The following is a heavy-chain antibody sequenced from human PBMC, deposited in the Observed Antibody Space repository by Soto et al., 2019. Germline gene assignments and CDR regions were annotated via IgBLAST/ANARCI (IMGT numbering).Heavy chain of an antibody. V-gene: IGHV3-33*03. CDR2: VFYDGSNE. Sequence: LVESGGDVVQPGKSLRLSCAASGFFFQNHAMHWVRLAPGKGLEWVAYVFYDGSNENYADSVKGRFTVSRDNSEEMLYLQMNNLRVEDTGVYFCARAITMTLARIFDMDVWGQGTTVTVSS. CDR1: GFFFQNHA. J-gene: IGHJ6*02. CDR3: ARAITMTLARIFDMDV. D-gene: IGHD3-3*02.